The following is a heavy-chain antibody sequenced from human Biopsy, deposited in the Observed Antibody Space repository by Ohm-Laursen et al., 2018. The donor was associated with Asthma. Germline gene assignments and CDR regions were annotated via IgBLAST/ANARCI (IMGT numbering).Heavy chain of an antibody. CDR1: GFTFRSYA. CDR3: ARDVMEWYLPAFDF. D-gene: IGHD3-3*01. V-gene: IGHV3-30-3*01. Sequence: LSLTCAASGFTFRSYAMHWVRQAPGKGLEWVAVGGSYYDGGLKYYADSVNGRFTVSRDDSKNTLYLQMNSPRPDDTAVYYCARDVMEWYLPAFDFWGQGTLVTVSS. CDR2: GGSYYDGGLK. J-gene: IGHJ4*02.